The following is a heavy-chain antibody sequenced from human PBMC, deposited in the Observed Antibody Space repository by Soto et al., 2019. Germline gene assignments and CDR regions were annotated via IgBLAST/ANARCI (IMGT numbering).Heavy chain of an antibody. V-gene: IGHV4-59*01. D-gene: IGHD3-3*01. J-gene: IGHJ4*02. CDR1: GDSIGSYY. CDR3: AREGGDDFWSGYLPFYY. Sequence: SDTLSLTCTVSGDSIGSYYWGWIRKPTGKGLEWIGYIYYSGSTNYNPSLKSRVTISVDTSKNQFSLKLSSVTAADTAVYYCAREGGDDFWSGYLPFYYWGQGTLVTVSS. CDR2: IYYSGST.